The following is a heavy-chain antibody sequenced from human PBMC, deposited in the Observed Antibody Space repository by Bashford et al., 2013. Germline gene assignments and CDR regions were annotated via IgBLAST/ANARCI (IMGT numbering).Heavy chain of an antibody. CDR2: IYPGDSDT. V-gene: IGHV5-51*01. J-gene: IGHJ4*02. Sequence: WVRQMPGKGLEWMGIIYPGDSDTRYSPSFQGQVTISADKSISTAYLQWSSLKASDTAMYYCARLGGITGTTSYYWGQGTLVTVSS. D-gene: IGHD1-7*01. CDR3: ARLGGITGTTSYY.